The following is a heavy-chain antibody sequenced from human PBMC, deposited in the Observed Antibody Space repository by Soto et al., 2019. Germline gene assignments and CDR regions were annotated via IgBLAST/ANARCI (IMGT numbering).Heavy chain of an antibody. CDR3: AKDLYSSSWYSYDVGMDV. CDR1: GFTFSSYG. D-gene: IGHD6-13*01. Sequence: QVQLVESGGGVVQPGRSLRLSCAASGFTFSSYGMHWVRQAPGKGLEWVAVISYDGSNKYYADSVKGRFTISRDNSKNTLYLQMNSLRAEDTAVYYCAKDLYSSSWYSYDVGMDVWGQGTTGTVSS. V-gene: IGHV3-30*18. CDR2: ISYDGSNK. J-gene: IGHJ6*02.